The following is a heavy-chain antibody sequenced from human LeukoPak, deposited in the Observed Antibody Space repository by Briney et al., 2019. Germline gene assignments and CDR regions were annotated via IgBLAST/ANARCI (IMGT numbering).Heavy chain of an antibody. CDR1: GGSISSGSYY. D-gene: IGHD3-10*01. Sequence: SQPLSLTCTVSGGSISSGSYYWSWIRQPAGKGLEWIGRIYTSGSTNYNPSLKSRVTISVDTSKNQFSLKLSSVTAADTAVYYCARDLDYYGSGSGFDYWGQGTLVTVSS. V-gene: IGHV4-61*02. J-gene: IGHJ4*02. CDR2: IYTSGST. CDR3: ARDLDYYGSGSGFDY.